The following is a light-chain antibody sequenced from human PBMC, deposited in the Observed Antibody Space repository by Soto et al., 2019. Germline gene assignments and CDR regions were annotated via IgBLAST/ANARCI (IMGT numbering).Light chain of an antibody. V-gene: IGKV3-15*01. Sequence: EIVMTQSPATLSVSPGERATLSCRASQSVGSNFAWYQQKPGQAPRLLIYGASSRATGIPARVSGSGSGTDFTLTISSLQSDDVGVYYCQQYNERPPWTFGQGTKVEIK. CDR3: QQYNERPPWT. CDR2: GAS. CDR1: QSVGSN. J-gene: IGKJ1*01.